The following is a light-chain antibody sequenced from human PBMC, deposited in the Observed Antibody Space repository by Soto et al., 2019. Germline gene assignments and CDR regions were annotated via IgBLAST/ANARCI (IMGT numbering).Light chain of an antibody. CDR3: QKYNSAPLS. CDR2: AAS. CDR1: QGIINY. Sequence: DIQMTQSPSSLSASVGDRVTITCRASQGIINYLARYQQKPGKAPKLLIYAASTLQSGVTSRFSGSGSGTDFTLTISGLQPEDVATYYCQKYNSAPLSFGGGTKVEIK. V-gene: IGKV1-27*01. J-gene: IGKJ4*01.